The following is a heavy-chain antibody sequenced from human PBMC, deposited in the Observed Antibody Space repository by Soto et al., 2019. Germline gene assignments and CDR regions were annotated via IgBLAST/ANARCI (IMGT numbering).Heavy chain of an antibody. V-gene: IGHV3-13*01. CDR1: GFTFSTYD. J-gene: IGHJ5*01. CDR3: ARERDPYSSAWQEFDF. D-gene: IGHD6-19*01. Sequence: GGSLRLSCAASGFTFSTYDMHCVRQAPGKGLEWVSAIAISGETFYAGSVKGRFTISRESAKYSLYLQMDSLRVEDTAVYYCARERDPYSSAWQEFDFWGQGTLVTVSS. CDR2: IAISGET.